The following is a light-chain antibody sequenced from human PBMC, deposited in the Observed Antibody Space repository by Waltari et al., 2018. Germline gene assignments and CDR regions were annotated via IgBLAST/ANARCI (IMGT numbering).Light chain of an antibody. J-gene: IGKJ4*01. CDR3: QQFYRYPLT. Sequence: IEMTQSPSTLSASVGDRVTITCRATQSSSYWLAWYQHKPGKAPNLLIYKASNLKSGVPSRFSGSGSGTEFTLTISSLQPDDCGTYYCQQFYRYPLTFGGGTKVEI. V-gene: IGKV1-5*03. CDR2: KAS. CDR1: QSSSYW.